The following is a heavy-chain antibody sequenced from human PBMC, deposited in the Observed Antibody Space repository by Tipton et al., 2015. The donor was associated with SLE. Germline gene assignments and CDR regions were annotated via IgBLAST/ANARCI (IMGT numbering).Heavy chain of an antibody. CDR3: ARGGRKRGYSGYDNAFDI. Sequence: SLRLSCVGSGFTFSNYVIHWFRPAPGKGLEYVSGIRGNGDTTYYGISAKGRFTISRDNAKNSLYLQMNSLRAEDTAVYYCARGGRKRGYSGYDNAFDIWGQGTMVTVSS. J-gene: IGHJ3*02. V-gene: IGHV3-64*01. CDR1: GFTFSNYV. CDR2: IRGNGDTT. D-gene: IGHD5-12*01.